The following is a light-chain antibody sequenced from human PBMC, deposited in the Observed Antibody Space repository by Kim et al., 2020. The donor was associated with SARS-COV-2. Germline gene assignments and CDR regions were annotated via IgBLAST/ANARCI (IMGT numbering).Light chain of an antibody. J-gene: IGKJ4*01. CDR1: LGNRCY. CDR3: LQFNSHPLT. Sequence: ASVEDRVLHTCRASLGNRCYLASFPQKPRKAPKSLICGASSLRSGVPSRFSGSRSGADFTLTICSLRPEDCAPYYCLQFNSHPLTFGGGTKVDI. CDR2: GAS. V-gene: IGKV1-16*01.